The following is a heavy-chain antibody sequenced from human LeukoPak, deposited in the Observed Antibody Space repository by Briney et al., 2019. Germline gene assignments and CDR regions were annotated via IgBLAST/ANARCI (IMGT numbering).Heavy chain of an antibody. D-gene: IGHD5-24*01. CDR1: GGFISTHY. CDR3: AREVQMATQFDY. J-gene: IGHJ4*02. Sequence: SETLSLTCTVSGGFISTHYWSWIRQPAGEVLQWIGRISTTGSTNYNPSLSSRVTMSIDTSKNQFSLNLRSVTAADTAVYYCAREVQMATQFDYWGQGTLVTVSS. V-gene: IGHV4-4*07. CDR2: ISTTGST.